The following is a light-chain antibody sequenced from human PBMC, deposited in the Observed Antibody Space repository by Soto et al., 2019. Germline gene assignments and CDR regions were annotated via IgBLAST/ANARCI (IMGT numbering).Light chain of an antibody. CDR1: SSNIGRNT. CDR2: SNN. CDR3: GAWDDSLNGLYV. V-gene: IGLV1-44*01. Sequence: QSVLTQPPSASGTPGQRVTISCSGSSSNIGRNTVNWYQQLPGTAPKLLMYSNNQRPSGVPDRFSGSKSGTSASLAISGLQSEDEADYYCGAWDDSLNGLYVFGTGTKVTVL. J-gene: IGLJ1*01.